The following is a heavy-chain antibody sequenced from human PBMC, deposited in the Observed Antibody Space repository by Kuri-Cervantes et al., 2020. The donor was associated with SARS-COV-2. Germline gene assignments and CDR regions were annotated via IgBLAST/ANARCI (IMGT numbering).Heavy chain of an antibody. D-gene: IGHD1-26*01. CDR3: ARGEWDVVLD. J-gene: IGHJ4*02. V-gene: IGHV4-34*01. Sequence: GSLRLSCGVYGGSFSNFHWNWVRQPPGKGLEWIGEINYSGTTNYNPPLKSRVTISLETSKNQFSLNLSSVTAADTAVYYCARGEWDVVLDWGQGTLVTVSS. CDR1: GGSFSNFH. CDR2: INYSGTT.